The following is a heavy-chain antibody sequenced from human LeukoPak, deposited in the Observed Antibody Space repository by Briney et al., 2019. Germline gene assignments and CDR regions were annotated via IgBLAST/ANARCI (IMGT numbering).Heavy chain of an antibody. CDR3: ARELGGSGWVLDY. J-gene: IGHJ4*02. Sequence: GGSLRLSCAASGFTFSSYWMSWVRQAPGKGLEWVANIKQDGSEKYYVDSVKGRFTISRDNAKNSLYLQMNSLRAEDTAVYYCARELGGSGWVLDYWGQGTLVTVSS. D-gene: IGHD6-19*01. CDR1: GFTFSSYW. CDR2: IKQDGSEK. V-gene: IGHV3-7*01.